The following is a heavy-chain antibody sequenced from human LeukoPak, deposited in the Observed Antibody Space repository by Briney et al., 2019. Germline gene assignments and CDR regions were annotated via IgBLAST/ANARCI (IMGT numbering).Heavy chain of an antibody. CDR3: ARGVDYYENSGTIDY. CDR1: GFTFSDYG. CDR2: IRYDGSNK. V-gene: IGHV3-33*01. D-gene: IGHD3-22*01. J-gene: IGHJ4*02. Sequence: PGRSLRLSCTASGFTFSDYGMHWVRQPPGKGLEWVAIIRYDGSNKTYEDSVKGRFTISRDNSKNTLYLQMNSLRAEDTAVYYCARGVDYYENSGTIDYWGQGTLVTVSS.